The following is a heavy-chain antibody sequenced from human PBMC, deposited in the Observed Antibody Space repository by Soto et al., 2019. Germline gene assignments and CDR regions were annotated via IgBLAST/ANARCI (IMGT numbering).Heavy chain of an antibody. CDR1: GYGFTTYG. J-gene: IGHJ4*02. CDR2: ISDHNGNT. CDR3: GRGRYGDY. Sequence: QVHLVQSGAEVKKPGASVKVSCKGSGYGFTTYGITWVRQAPGQGLEWMAWISDHNGNTNYAQKLQGRVTVTRDTSTSTAYMELRSLRSDDAAVYYCGRGRYGDYWGQGALVFVSS. V-gene: IGHV1-18*01. D-gene: IGHD1-1*01.